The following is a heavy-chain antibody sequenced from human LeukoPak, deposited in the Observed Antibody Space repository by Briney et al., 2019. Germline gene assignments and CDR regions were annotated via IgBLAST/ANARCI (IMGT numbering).Heavy chain of an antibody. V-gene: IGHV3-23*01. CDR1: GFTFSSYA. Sequence: GGSLRLSCAASGFTFSSYAMSWVRQAPGKGLEWVSAISGSGSSTYYADSVKGRFTISRDNAKNTLYLQMHSLRAEDTAVYYCAKGPWLAYPYYFDYWGQGTLVTVSS. D-gene: IGHD6-19*01. J-gene: IGHJ4*02. CDR3: AKGPWLAYPYYFDY. CDR2: ISGSGSST.